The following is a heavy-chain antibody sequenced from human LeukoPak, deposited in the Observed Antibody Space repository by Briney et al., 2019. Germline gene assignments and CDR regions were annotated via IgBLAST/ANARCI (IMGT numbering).Heavy chain of an antibody. D-gene: IGHD1-26*01. CDR3: ATGRTKWDLLNY. CDR2: LDPADGEM. CDR1: GYSLTELS. J-gene: IGHJ4*02. V-gene: IGHV1-24*01. Sequence: ASVKVSCKVSGYSLTELSLHWVRQAPGKGLEWMGGLDPADGEMIYTQMFQGRITMTEDSSTDTAYMEMSSLRSDGTAVYYCATGRTKWDLLNYWGQGTLVTVSS.